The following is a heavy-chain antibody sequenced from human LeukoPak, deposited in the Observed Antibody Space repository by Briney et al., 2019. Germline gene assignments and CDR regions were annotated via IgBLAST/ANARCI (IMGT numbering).Heavy chain of an antibody. Sequence: GGSLRLSCAASGFTFSSYSMNWVRQAPGKGLEWVSSISGSSSYIKYADSVKGRFTISRDNAKNSLYLQMNSLRAEDSAMYYCARVGIGAARHGYDYWGQGTLVTVSS. CDR2: ISGSSSYI. CDR1: GFTFSSYS. V-gene: IGHV3-21*01. D-gene: IGHD2-15*01. CDR3: ARVGIGAARHGYDY. J-gene: IGHJ4*02.